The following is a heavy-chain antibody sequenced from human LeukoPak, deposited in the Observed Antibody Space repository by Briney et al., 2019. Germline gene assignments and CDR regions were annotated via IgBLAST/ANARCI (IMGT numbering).Heavy chain of an antibody. V-gene: IGHV4-39*07. CDR2: IYYSGST. J-gene: IGHJ6*03. CDR3: AREMEDKSFSFGELRKNYYYYMDV. Sequence: SETLSLTCSVSGDSISGSSYYWGWIRQPPGKGLEWIGSIYYSGSTYYNPSLKSRVTISVDTSKNQFSLKLSSVTAADTAVYYCAREMEDKSFSFGELRKNYYYYMDVWGKGTTVTVSS. CDR1: GDSISGSSYY. D-gene: IGHD3-10*01.